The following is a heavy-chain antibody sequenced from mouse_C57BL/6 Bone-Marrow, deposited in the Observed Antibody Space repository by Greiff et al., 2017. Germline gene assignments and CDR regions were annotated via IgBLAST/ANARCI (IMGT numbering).Heavy chain of an antibody. CDR1: GFSLSTSGMG. CDR3: ARRCYYYGSSYVYYAMDY. CDR2: IYWDDDK. D-gene: IGHD1-1*01. V-gene: IGHV8-12*01. Sequence: QVTLKESGPGILQSSQTLSLTCSFSGFSLSTSGMGVSWIRQPSGKGLEWLAHIYWDDDKRYNPSLKSRRTISKDTSRNQVFLKITSVDTADTATYYCARRCYYYGSSYVYYAMDYWGQGTSVTVSS. J-gene: IGHJ4*01.